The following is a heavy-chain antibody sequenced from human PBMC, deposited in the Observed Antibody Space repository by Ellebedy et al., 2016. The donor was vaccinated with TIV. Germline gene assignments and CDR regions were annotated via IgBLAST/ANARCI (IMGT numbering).Heavy chain of an antibody. J-gene: IGHJ5*02. CDR3: ARGPPYHKGWFDP. CDR1: GGSISSSNW. CDR2: IYHSGST. Sequence: SETLSLTXAVSGGSISSSNWWSWVRQPPGKGLEWIGEIYHSGSTNYNPSLKSRVTISVDKSKNQFSLKLSSVTAADTAVYYCARGPPYHKGWFDPWGQGTLVTVSS. D-gene: IGHD2-2*01. V-gene: IGHV4-4*02.